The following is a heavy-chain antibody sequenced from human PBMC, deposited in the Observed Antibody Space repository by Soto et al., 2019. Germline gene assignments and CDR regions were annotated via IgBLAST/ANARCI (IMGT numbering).Heavy chain of an antibody. J-gene: IGHJ4*02. D-gene: IGHD3-10*01. Sequence: EVQLLESGGGLVQPGGSLRLSCAASGFTFSSYAMSWVRQAPGKGLEWVSFIGVVGGDRYYPESVKGRFTISRDNSRDTLYLEMNSLRDEDTAVYYCARVRFGELVWGQGTLVTVSS. V-gene: IGHV3-23*01. CDR2: IGVVGGDR. CDR1: GFTFSSYA. CDR3: ARVRFGELV.